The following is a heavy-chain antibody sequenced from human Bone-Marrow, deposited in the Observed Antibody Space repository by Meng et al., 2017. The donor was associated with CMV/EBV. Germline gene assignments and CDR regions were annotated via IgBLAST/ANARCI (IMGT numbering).Heavy chain of an antibody. CDR3: ARGRVELRFLEWLSFDY. CDR2: INPSGGST. J-gene: IGHJ4*02. Sequence: ASVKVSCKASGYTFTSYYMHWVRQAPGQGLEWMGIINPSGGSTSYAQKFQGRVTMTRDTSTSTVYMELSSLRSEDTAVYYCARGRVELRFLEWLSFDYWGQGTLVTVSS. CDR1: GYTFTSYY. D-gene: IGHD3-3*01. V-gene: IGHV1-46*01.